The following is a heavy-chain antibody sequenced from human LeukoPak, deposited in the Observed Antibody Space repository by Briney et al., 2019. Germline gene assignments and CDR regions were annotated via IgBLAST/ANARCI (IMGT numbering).Heavy chain of an antibody. CDR3: TREATGYSWFDP. CDR1: GYTFTSYG. J-gene: IGHJ5*02. Sequence: ASVTVSCKASGYTFTSYGISWVRQAPGQGLEWMGWISGYNGNTNYAQKFQGRVTMTTDISTNTAYMELRSLRSDDTAVYYCTREATGYSWFDPWGQGTLVTVSS. CDR2: ISGYNGNT. V-gene: IGHV1-18*01. D-gene: IGHD3-9*01.